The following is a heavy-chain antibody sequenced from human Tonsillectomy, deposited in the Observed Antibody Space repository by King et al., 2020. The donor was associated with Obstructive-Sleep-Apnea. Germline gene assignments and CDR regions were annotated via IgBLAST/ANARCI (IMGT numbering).Heavy chain of an antibody. V-gene: IGHV4-39*07. Sequence: QLQESGPGLVKPSETLSLTCTVSGGSISSSSYYWGWIRQPPGKGLEWIGSIYYSGSTYYNPSLKSRVTISVDTSKNQFSLKLSSVTAADTAVYYCASSNSGSYYPELDYWGQGTLVTVSS. CDR2: IYYSGST. D-gene: IGHD3-10*01. J-gene: IGHJ4*02. CDR1: GGSISSSSYY. CDR3: ASSNSGSYYPELDY.